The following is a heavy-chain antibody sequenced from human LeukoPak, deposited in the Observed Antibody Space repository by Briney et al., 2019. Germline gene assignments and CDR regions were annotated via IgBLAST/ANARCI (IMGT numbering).Heavy chain of an antibody. CDR1: GYTFTSYA. CDR2: INAGNGNT. D-gene: IGHD3-10*01. Sequence: ASVKVSCKASGYTFTSYAMHWVRQAPGQRLEWMGWINAGNGNTKYSQKFQGRVTITRDTSASTAYMELSSLRSEDTAVYYCARAHDSYYYGSGSYYTIWGQGTLVTVSS. V-gene: IGHV1-3*01. J-gene: IGHJ4*02. CDR3: ARAHDSYYYGSGSYYTI.